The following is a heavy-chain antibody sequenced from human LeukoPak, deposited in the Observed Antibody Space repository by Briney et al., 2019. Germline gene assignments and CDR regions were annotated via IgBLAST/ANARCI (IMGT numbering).Heavy chain of an antibody. J-gene: IGHJ4*02. CDR1: GFTCSDYA. CDR2: KSGSGGRV. D-gene: IGHD3-3*01. CDR3: ATRLHDSWYGYFTYYLDH. V-gene: IGHV3-23*01. Sequence: GGPLRLSCTASGFTCSDYAMIWLPEARGKGPEGVSDKSGSGGRVFCVDSVKGRLTIYRDSSKSEQLLDMRTLTAEGTAGYYCATRLHDSWYGYFTYYLDHWGQGTLVTVSS.